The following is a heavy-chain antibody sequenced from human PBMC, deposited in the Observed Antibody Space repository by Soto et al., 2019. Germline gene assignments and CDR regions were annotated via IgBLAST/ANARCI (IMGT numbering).Heavy chain of an antibody. V-gene: IGHV1-46*01. J-gene: IGHJ4*02. CDR3: ARGSQGSSGWYSADY. Sequence: ASVKVSCKASGYTFTSYYMHWVRQGPGQGLNWMGVINPNGGTTSYAQMFQARVTMTSDASTSTVYLELSSLRSDDTAVYYCARGSQGSSGWYSADYWGQGTPVTVSS. CDR2: INPNGGTT. D-gene: IGHD6-19*01. CDR1: GYTFTSYY.